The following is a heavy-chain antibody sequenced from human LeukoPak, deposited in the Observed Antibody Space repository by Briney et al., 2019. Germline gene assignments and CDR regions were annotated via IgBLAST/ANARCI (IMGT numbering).Heavy chain of an antibody. J-gene: IGHJ6*02. V-gene: IGHV3-30*03. CDR2: ISYDGSNK. CDR1: GFTFSSYG. D-gene: IGHD5/OR15-5a*01. CDR3: ARDLRIHPPPRGMDV. Sequence: GRSLRLSCAASGFTFSSYGMHWVRQAPGKGLEWVAVISYDGSNKYYADSVKGRFTISRDKSKNTLYLQMNSLRAEDTAVYYCARDLRIHPPPRGMDVWGQGTTVTVSS.